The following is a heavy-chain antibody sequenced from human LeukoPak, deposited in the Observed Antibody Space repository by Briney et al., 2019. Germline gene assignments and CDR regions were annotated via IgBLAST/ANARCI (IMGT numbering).Heavy chain of an antibody. CDR3: ARAPIAVAGTRQPVDY. V-gene: IGHV3-23*01. Sequence: PGGSLRLSCAASGFTVSSNYMSWVRQAPGKGLEWVSAISGSGDSTYYADSVKGRFTISRDNSKNTLYLQMNSLRAEDTALYYCARAPIAVAGTRQPVDYWGQGTLVTVSS. D-gene: IGHD6-19*01. J-gene: IGHJ4*02. CDR2: ISGSGDST. CDR1: GFTVSSNY.